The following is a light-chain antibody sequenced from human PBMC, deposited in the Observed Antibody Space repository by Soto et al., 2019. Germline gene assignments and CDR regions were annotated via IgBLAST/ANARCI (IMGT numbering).Light chain of an antibody. CDR1: QSVSSRD. CDR3: LLYGDSPPVYT. J-gene: IGKJ2*01. CDR2: GAF. V-gene: IGKV3-20*01. Sequence: EIVLTQSPGTLSLFPGERATLSCRASQSVSSRDLAWYRQKPGQVPSLLIYGAFNRATGIPDRFSGSGSATDFTLTIRRLEPADFALYYCLLYGDSPPVYTFGQGTKLDIK.